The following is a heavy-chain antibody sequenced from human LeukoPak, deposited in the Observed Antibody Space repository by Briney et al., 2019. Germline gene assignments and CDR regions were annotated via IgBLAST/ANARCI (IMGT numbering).Heavy chain of an antibody. J-gene: IGHJ5*02. Sequence: GASVKVSCKASGGTFSSYAISWVRQAPGQGLEWMGGIIPMFGTPYYAQKFQGRVTITADESTTTAYMELSSLKSEDTAMYYCARGIGELYWFDPWGQGTLVTVSS. CDR2: IIPMFGTP. CDR3: ARGIGELYWFDP. D-gene: IGHD3-10*01. CDR1: GGTFSSYA. V-gene: IGHV1-69*13.